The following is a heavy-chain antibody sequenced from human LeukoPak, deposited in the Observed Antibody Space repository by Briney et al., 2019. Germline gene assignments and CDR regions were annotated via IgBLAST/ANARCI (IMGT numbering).Heavy chain of an antibody. CDR1: GYTFTSYD. V-gene: IGHV1-8*01. CDR2: MNPNSGNT. Sequence: ASVKVSCKASGYTFTSYDINWVRQATGQGLEWMGWMNPNSGNTGYAQKFQGGVTMTRNTSISTAYMELSSLRSEDTAVYYCARGGPQYVSANDYYYYYGMDVWGQGTTVTVSS. D-gene: IGHD5-24*01. CDR3: ARGGPQYVSANDYYYYYGMDV. J-gene: IGHJ6*02.